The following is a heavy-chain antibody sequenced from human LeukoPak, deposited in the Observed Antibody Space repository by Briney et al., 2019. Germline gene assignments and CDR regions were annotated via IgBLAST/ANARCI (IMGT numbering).Heavy chain of an antibody. CDR2: ISAYNGNT. CDR1: GYTCTSYG. Sequence: ASVKVSCKASGYTCTSYGISWVRQAPGQGLEWMGWISAYNGNTNYAQKLQGRVTMTTDTSTSTAYMELRSLRSDDSAVYYCARVVGADGNFDYWGQGTLVTVSS. D-gene: IGHD1-26*01. V-gene: IGHV1-18*01. CDR3: ARVVGADGNFDY. J-gene: IGHJ4*02.